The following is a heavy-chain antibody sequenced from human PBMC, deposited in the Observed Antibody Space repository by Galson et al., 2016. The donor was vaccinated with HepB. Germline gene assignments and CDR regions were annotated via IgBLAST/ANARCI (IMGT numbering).Heavy chain of an antibody. D-gene: IGHD2-21*02. CDR2: ISAYNDNT. CDR1: AYTFSSYG. Sequence: SVKVSCKASAYTFSSYGISWVRQAPGQGLEWVGWISAYNDNTNYAQKLQGRVTMTTDTSTSTAYMELRSLRSDDTAVYYCARDLGWGLPLYAMDVWGQGTTVTVSS. J-gene: IGHJ6*02. CDR3: ARDLGWGLPLYAMDV. V-gene: IGHV1-18*01.